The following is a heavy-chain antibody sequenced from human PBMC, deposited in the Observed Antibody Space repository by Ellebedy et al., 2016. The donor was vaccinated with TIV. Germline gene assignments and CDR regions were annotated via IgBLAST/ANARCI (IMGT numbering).Heavy chain of an antibody. CDR2: ISSSSSTI. CDR3: ARDLRLRDPDAFDI. J-gene: IGHJ3*02. CDR1: GFTFSSYS. V-gene: IGHV3-48*01. Sequence: GGSLRLSCAASGFTFSSYSMNWVRQAPGKGLEWVSYISSSSSTIYYADSVKGRFTISRDNAKNSLYLQMNSLRAEDTAVYYCARDLRLRDPDAFDIWGQGTMVTVSS.